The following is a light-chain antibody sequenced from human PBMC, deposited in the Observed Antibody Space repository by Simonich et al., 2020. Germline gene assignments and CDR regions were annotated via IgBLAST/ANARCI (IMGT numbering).Light chain of an antibody. Sequence: SYELTQPPSVSVSTGQTASITFSGDKLGDKYACWYQQKPGQSPVLVIYQDSKRPSGFPERFSGSNSGNTATLTISGTQAMDEADYYCQAWDSSTYVVFGGGTKLTVL. CDR3: QAWDSSTYVV. V-gene: IGLV3-1*01. J-gene: IGLJ2*01. CDR1: KLGDKY. CDR2: QDS.